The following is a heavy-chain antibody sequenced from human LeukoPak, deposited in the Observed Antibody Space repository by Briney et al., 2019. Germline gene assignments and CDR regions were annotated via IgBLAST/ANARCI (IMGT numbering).Heavy chain of an antibody. Sequence: ASVKVSCKASGYTFTSYGISWVRQAPGQGLEWMGWISPYNDHTNYAQKLEGRVTMTTDTSMGTAYMELRSLRSDDTAVYYCARAYNYGDAGLPRDWGQGTLVTVSS. CDR2: ISPYNDHT. CDR3: ARAYNYGDAGLPRD. V-gene: IGHV1-18*01. D-gene: IGHD4-17*01. CDR1: GYTFTSYG. J-gene: IGHJ4*02.